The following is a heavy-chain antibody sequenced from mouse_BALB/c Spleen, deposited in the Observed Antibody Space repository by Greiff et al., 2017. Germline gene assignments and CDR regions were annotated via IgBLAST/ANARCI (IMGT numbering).Heavy chain of an antibody. D-gene: IGHD1-1*01. CDR1: GYTFTSYW. Sequence: LQQPGSELVRPGASVKLSCKASGYTFTSYWMHWVKQRHGQGLEWIGNIYPGCGSTNYDEKFKSKGTLTVDTSSSTAYMHLSSLTSDDSAVDYCTTTQRYAWFAYWGQGTLVTVSS. CDR3: TTTQRYAWFAY. J-gene: IGHJ3*01. CDR2: IYPGCGST. V-gene: IGHV1S22*01.